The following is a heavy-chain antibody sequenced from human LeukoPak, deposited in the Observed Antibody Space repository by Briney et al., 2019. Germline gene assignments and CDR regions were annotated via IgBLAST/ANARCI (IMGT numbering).Heavy chain of an antibody. D-gene: IGHD3-3*01. V-gene: IGHV1-2*02. CDR2: NNPNSGGT. CDR1: GYTFTSYY. CDR3: ARVEYDFWSGYKGGYFDY. J-gene: IGHJ4*02. Sequence: ASVKVSCKASGYTFTSYYMHWVRQAPGQGLEWMGWNNPNSGGTNYAQKFQGRVTMTRDTSISTAYMELSRLRSDDTAVYYCARVEYDFWSGYKGGYFDYWGQGTLVTVSS.